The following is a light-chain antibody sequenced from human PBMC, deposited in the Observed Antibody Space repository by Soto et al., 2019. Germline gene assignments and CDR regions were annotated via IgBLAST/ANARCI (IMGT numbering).Light chain of an antibody. CDR3: QQRSNWPIT. CDR1: QSVSRY. CDR2: DAF. V-gene: IGKV3-11*01. J-gene: IGKJ5*01. Sequence: EIVLTQSPVTLSLSPVERATLSFRASQSVSRYLAWYQQKPDQAPRLLIYDAFNRATGIPARFSGSGSGTDFTLTISSLEPEDFVVYYCQQRSNWPITFGQGTRLEIK.